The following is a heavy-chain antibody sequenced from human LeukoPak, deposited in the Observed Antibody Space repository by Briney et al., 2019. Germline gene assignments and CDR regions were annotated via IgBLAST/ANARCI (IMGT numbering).Heavy chain of an antibody. CDR2: ISSSSSTI. V-gene: IGHV3-48*01. CDR3: ARQYSSSWYSGDAFDI. CDR1: GFTFSSYS. D-gene: IGHD6-13*01. Sequence: AGGSLRLSCAASGFTFSSYSMNWVRQAPGKGLEWVSYISSSSSTIYYADSVKGRFTISRDNAKNSLYLQINSLRAEDTAVYYCARQYSSSWYSGDAFDIWGQGTMVTVSS. J-gene: IGHJ3*02.